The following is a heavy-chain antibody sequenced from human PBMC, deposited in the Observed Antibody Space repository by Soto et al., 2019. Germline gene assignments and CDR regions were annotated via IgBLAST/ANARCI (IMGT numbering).Heavy chain of an antibody. CDR2: INHSGST. Sequence: SETLSLTCAVYGGAFSVYYWSWIRQPPGKGLEWIGEINHSGSTNYNPSLKSRVTISVDTSKNQFSLKLRPVTAADTAVYYCAKSWVPGYNDYSGQGTLVTVST. D-gene: IGHD5-18*01. V-gene: IGHV4-34*01. CDR1: GGAFSVYY. CDR3: AKSWVPGYNDY. J-gene: IGHJ4*02.